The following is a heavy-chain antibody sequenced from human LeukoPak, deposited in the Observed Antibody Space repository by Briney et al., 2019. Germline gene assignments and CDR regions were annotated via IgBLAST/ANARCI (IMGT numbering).Heavy chain of an antibody. CDR1: GFTFSSYA. CDR2: ISGSGGST. Sequence: PGGSLRLSCAASGFTFSSYAMSWVRQAPGKGLEWVSAISGSGGSTYYADSVKGRFTISRDNSKNTLYLQMNSLRAEDTAVYYCAKDRRPDSYGSGPGSYYFDYWGQGTLVTVSS. CDR3: AKDRRPDSYGSGPGSYYFDY. V-gene: IGHV3-23*01. J-gene: IGHJ4*02. D-gene: IGHD5-18*01.